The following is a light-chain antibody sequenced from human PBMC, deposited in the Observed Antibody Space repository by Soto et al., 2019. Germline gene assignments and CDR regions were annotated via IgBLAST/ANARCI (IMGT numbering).Light chain of an antibody. CDR2: AAS. J-gene: IGKJ1*01. Sequence: DIQLTQAPSFLSASAGDRVTITCRASQVISSYLAWYQQKPGRAPKLLIYAASTLQSGVPSRFSGSGSGTEFTLTISSLQPGDFATYYCQHYNTYPWTFGQGTKVDIK. CDR1: QVISSY. V-gene: IGKV1-9*01. CDR3: QHYNTYPWT.